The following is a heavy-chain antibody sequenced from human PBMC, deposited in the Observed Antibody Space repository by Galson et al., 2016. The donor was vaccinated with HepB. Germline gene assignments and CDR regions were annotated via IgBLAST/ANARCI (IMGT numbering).Heavy chain of an antibody. CDR2: ISSSSTTI. D-gene: IGHD3-3*01. J-gene: IGHJ4*02. Sequence: SLRLSCAASGFAFNTYNMNWVRQAPGKGLEWISYISSSSTTIYYADSVKGRFTISRDNAKNSLFLQMNSLRDEDTAVYYCARDVDDVTIFGVLIYYFDYWGQGTLVTVSS. V-gene: IGHV3-48*02. CDR1: GFAFNTYN. CDR3: ARDVDDVTIFGVLIYYFDY.